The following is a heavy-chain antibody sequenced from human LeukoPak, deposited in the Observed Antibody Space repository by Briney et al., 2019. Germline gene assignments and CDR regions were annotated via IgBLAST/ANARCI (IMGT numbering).Heavy chain of an antibody. J-gene: IGHJ4*02. CDR3: AKGGYTSYFDY. V-gene: IGHV3-23*01. Sequence: GGSLRLSCAASGFTFSDYAMSWVRQAPAKGLEWVSSINGNGGGSYYIDSVKGRFTISRDNSKNTVSLQMNSLRAEDTAVYYCAKGGYTSYFDYWGQGTLVTVSS. CDR2: INGNGGGS. D-gene: IGHD6-13*01. CDR1: GFTFSDYA.